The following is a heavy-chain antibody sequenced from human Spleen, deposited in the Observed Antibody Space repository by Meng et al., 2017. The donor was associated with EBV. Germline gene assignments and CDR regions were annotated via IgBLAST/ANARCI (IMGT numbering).Heavy chain of an antibody. CDR2: IYFSGST. CDR3: AGRDHAPLY. CDR1: GDSISGGGNY. J-gene: IGHJ4*02. V-gene: IGHV4-30-4*01. Sequence: VELQESGPGLVKPSQTLSLTCAVSGDSISGGGNYWSWIRQPPGKGLEWLGYIYFSGSTYYNPSLRSRITISLDTSDNHFSLKLTSMTAADTAVYYCAGRDHAPLYWGQGALVTVSS. D-gene: IGHD1-14*01.